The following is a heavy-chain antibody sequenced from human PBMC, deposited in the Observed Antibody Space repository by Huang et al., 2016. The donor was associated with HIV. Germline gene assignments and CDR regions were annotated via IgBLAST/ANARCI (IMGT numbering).Heavy chain of an antibody. Sequence: QVQLVQSGAEVKKPGSSVKVSCKASGGTFSSYVISWVRQAPGQGLEWMGGITPIFDKTNYAQKFQGRVTIIADESTRTAYMERSSLRPEDTATYYCATGPRGSGSFNWGQGTLVIVSS. D-gene: IGHD1-26*01. V-gene: IGHV1-69*01. CDR2: ITPIFDKT. J-gene: IGHJ4*02. CDR3: ATGPRGSGSFN. CDR1: GGTFSSYV.